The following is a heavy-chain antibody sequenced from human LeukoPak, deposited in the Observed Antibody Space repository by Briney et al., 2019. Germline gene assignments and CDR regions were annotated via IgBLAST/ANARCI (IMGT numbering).Heavy chain of an antibody. Sequence: ASVKVSCKASGYTFTGCYMHWVRQAPGQGLEWMGRINPNSGGTNYAQKFQGRVTMTRDTSISTAYMELSRLRSDDTAVYYCAAYDSSGYYYVRGSLDYWGQGTLVTVSS. D-gene: IGHD3-22*01. V-gene: IGHV1-2*06. J-gene: IGHJ4*02. CDR2: INPNSGGT. CDR1: GYTFTGCY. CDR3: AAYDSSGYYYVRGSLDY.